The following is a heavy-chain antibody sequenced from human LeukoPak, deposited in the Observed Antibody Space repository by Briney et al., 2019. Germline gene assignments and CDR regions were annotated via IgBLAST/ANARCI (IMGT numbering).Heavy chain of an antibody. D-gene: IGHD5-18*01. Sequence: ASVKVSCKVSGYTLTELSMHWVRQAPGKGLEWMGGFDPEDGETIYAQKFQGRVTMTEDTSTDTAYMELSSLRSEDTAVYYCATALRVDTAMKPDYWGQGTLVTVSS. CDR2: FDPEDGET. CDR3: ATALRVDTAMKPDY. CDR1: GYTLTELS. V-gene: IGHV1-24*01. J-gene: IGHJ4*02.